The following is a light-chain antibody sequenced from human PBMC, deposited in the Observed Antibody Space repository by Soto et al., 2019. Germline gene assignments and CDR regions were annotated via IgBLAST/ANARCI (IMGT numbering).Light chain of an antibody. CDR1: QSVLYSSNNKNY. CDR3: QQYHSTPYT. CDR2: WAS. Sequence: DIVMTQSPDSLAVSLGERATINCKSSQSVLYSSNNKNYLAWYQHKPGQPPKLVIYWASTRESGVPDRFSGSGSGTDFTLTISSLQAEDGAVYYCQQYHSTPYTCGQGTRLEIK. J-gene: IGKJ2*01. V-gene: IGKV4-1*01.